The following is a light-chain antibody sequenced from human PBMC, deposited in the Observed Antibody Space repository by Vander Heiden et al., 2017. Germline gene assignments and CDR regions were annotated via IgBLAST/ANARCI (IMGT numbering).Light chain of an antibody. CDR1: QSVLDRSNNKNY. CDR3: QQYNSIPLT. CDR2: WAS. Sequence: DIVMTQSPDSLAVSLGERATINCQSSQSVLDRSNNKNYVAWYQQKPGQPPRLLIYWASTRESGVPDRFSGSGSETDFTLTISSLQAEDVAVYYCQQYNSIPLTFGGGTKVEIK. J-gene: IGKJ4*01. V-gene: IGKV4-1*01.